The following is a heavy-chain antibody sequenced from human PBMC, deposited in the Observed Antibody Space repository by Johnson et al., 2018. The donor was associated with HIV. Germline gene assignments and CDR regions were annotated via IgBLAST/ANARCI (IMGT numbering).Heavy chain of an antibody. V-gene: IGHV3-23*04. D-gene: IGHD5-18*01. CDR1: GFTFSSYA. J-gene: IGHJ3*02. CDR3: ARDGVIQLWSAFDI. CDR2: ISGSGGST. Sequence: EVQLVESGGGAVRPGGSLRISCAASGFTFSSYAMSWVRQAPGKGLEWVSAISGSGGSTYYADSVKGRFTISRDNSKNKLYLQMNSLRAEDTAVYYWARDGVIQLWSAFDIWGQGTMVTVSS.